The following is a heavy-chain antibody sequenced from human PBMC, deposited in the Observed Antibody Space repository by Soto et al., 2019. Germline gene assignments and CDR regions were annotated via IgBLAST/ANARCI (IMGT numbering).Heavy chain of an antibody. CDR3: ARDLTPGLVDH. CDR2: ISAYNGNT. Sequence: QVQLVQSGAEVKKPGASVKVSCKASGYTFTSYGIIWVRQAPGQGLEWMGWISAYNGNTKYAQKLQGRVTVTTDTSTSTAYMELRSLTADDTAVYYCARDLTPGLVDHWGQGTLVTVSS. V-gene: IGHV1-18*01. J-gene: IGHJ4*02. CDR1: GYTFTSYG. D-gene: IGHD3-9*01.